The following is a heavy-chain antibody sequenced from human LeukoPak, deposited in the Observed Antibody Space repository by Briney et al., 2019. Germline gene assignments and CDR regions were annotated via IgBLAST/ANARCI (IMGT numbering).Heavy chain of an antibody. Sequence: PSETLSLTCAVYGGSFSGYYWSWIRQPPRKGLEWIGEINHSGSTNYNPSLKSRVTISVDTSKNQFSLKLSSVTAADTAVYYCASGIRYYYDSSGYSPFGYWGQGTLVTVSS. D-gene: IGHD3-22*01. CDR1: GGSFSGYY. CDR3: ASGIRYYYDSSGYSPFGY. J-gene: IGHJ4*02. CDR2: INHSGST. V-gene: IGHV4-34*01.